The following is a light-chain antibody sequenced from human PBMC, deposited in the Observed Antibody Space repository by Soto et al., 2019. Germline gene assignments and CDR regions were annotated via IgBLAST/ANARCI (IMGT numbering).Light chain of an antibody. J-gene: IGLJ1*01. CDR2: EGS. CDR1: SSDVGSYNL. Sequence: QSVLTQPASVSGSPGQSITISCTGTSSDVGSYNLVSWYQQHPGKAPKLMIYEGSKRPSGVSNRFSGSKSGNTASLTISGLQAEDEADYYCCSYASFGTGTKLTVL. V-gene: IGLV2-23*01. CDR3: CSYAS.